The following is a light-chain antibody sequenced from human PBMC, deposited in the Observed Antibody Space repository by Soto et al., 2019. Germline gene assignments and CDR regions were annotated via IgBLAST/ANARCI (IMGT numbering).Light chain of an antibody. CDR1: SSDVGSYNP. Sequence: QSVLTQPASVSGSPGQSITISCTGTSSDVGSYNPVSWYQQHPGKATKLMIYEVSKRHSGVSNRFSGSKSGNTASLTISGLQAEDEADYYCCSYAGTSTPYVFGTGTKVTVL. V-gene: IGLV2-23*02. CDR3: CSYAGTSTPYV. J-gene: IGLJ1*01. CDR2: EVS.